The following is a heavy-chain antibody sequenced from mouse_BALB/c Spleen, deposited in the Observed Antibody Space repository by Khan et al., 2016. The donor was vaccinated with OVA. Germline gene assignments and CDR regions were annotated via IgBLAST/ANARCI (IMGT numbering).Heavy chain of an antibody. CDR3: ARIQGGDFDY. V-gene: IGHV3-2*02. CDR1: GYSIPSDYA. J-gene: IGHJ2*01. D-gene: IGHD3-2*02. CDR2: ISYSGNT. Sequence: EVKLLESGPGLVKPSQSLSLTCTVTGYSIPSDYAWNWIRQFPGNKLEWMGYISYSGNTKYNPSLKSRISITRDTSKNQFFLQLNFVTIEDTATYYWARIQGGDFDYWGQGNTLTVSS.